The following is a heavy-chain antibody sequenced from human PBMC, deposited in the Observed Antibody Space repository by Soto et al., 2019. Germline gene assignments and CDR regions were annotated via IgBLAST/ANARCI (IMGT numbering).Heavy chain of an antibody. V-gene: IGHV4-31*03. J-gene: IGHJ6*02. CDR3: ATPTVTTPYYYYGMDV. CDR2: IYYSGST. D-gene: IGHD4-4*01. Sequence: SETLSLTCTVSGGSISSGGYYWSWIRQHPGKGLEWIGYIYYSGSTYYNPSLKSRVTISVDTSKNQFSLKLSSVTAADTAVYYCATPTVTTPYYYYGMDVWGQGSTVPVSS. CDR1: GGSISSGGYY.